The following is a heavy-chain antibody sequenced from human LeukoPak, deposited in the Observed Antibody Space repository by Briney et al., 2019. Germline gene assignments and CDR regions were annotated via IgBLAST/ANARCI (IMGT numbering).Heavy chain of an antibody. CDR1: GFTVSSNY. CDR3: AKSRDYDILTGLDY. Sequence: GGSLRLSCAASGFTVSSNYMSWVRQAPGKGLEWVSAISGSGGSTYYADSVKGRFTVSRDNSKNTLYMQMNSLSAEDTAVYYCAKSRDYDILTGLDYWGQGTLDTVSS. CDR2: ISGSGGST. V-gene: IGHV3-23*01. D-gene: IGHD3-9*01. J-gene: IGHJ4*02.